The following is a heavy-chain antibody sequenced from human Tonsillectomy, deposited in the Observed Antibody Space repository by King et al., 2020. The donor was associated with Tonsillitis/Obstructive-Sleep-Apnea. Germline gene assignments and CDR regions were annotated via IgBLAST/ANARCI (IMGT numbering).Heavy chain of an antibody. CDR2: IYYSGST. CDR1: GGSISSYC. V-gene: IGHV4-59*08. Sequence: VQLQESGPGLVKPPETLSLTCTVSGGSISSYCWSWIRQPPGKGLEWIGYIYYSGSTNYNPSLKSRVTISIDTSKNQFSLKLSSVTAADTAVYYCARHHTPTIFGVGMDYYYMDVWGKGTTVTVSS. D-gene: IGHD3-3*01. J-gene: IGHJ6*03. CDR3: ARHHTPTIFGVGMDYYYMDV.